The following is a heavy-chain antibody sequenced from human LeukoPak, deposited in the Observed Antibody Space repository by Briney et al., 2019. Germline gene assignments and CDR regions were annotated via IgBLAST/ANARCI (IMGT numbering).Heavy chain of an antibody. J-gene: IGHJ3*02. D-gene: IGHD6-13*01. CDR1: GFTFDDYA. CDR2: ISGSGGST. V-gene: IGHV3-23*01. CDR3: AKAAAQTGAFDI. Sequence: PGGSLRLSCAASGFTFDDYAMSWVRQAPGKGLEWVSAISGSGGSTYYADSVKGRFTISRDNSKNTLYLQMNSLRAEDTAVYYCAKAAAQTGAFDIWGQGTMVTVSS.